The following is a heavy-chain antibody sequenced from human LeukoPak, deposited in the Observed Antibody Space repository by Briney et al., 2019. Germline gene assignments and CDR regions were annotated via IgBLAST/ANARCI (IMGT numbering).Heavy chain of an antibody. CDR1: GFTFSSYG. D-gene: IGHD6-13*01. CDR2: IWYDGSNK. CDR3: TTDQLQEQQLDYYYGMDV. J-gene: IGHJ6*02. Sequence: HPGGSLRLSCAASGFTFSSYGMHWVRQAPGKGLEWVAVIWYDGSNKYYADSVKGRFTNSRDNSKNTLYLQMNSLKTEDTAVYYCTTDQLQEQQLDYYYGMDVWGQGTTVTVSS. V-gene: IGHV3-33*01.